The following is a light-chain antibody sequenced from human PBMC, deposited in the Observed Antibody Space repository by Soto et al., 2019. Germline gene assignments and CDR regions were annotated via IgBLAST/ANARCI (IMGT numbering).Light chain of an antibody. V-gene: IGKV1-9*01. CDR3: QQLNSLPLT. J-gene: IGKJ4*01. Sequence: IQLTQSPSSLSASVGDRVTITCRASQGTDNILVWYQQKPGKAPNLLIYAASTLHSGVPSRFSGSGSGTDFTLTISSLQPEDFATYYCQQLNSLPLTFGGGTKVEIK. CDR2: AAS. CDR1: QGTDNI.